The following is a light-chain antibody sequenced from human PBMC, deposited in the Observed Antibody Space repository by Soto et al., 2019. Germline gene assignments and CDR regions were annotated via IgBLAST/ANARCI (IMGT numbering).Light chain of an antibody. V-gene: IGLV2-14*03. CDR1: SSDVGAYNF. J-gene: IGLJ2*01. CDR2: DVT. Sequence: TISCTGTSSDVGAYNFVSWYQQHPGKAPKLMIYDVTNRPSGVSSRFSGSKSGNTASLAISGLQAEDEADYYCSSYTTSNTLVFGGGTKVTVL. CDR3: SSYTTSNTLV.